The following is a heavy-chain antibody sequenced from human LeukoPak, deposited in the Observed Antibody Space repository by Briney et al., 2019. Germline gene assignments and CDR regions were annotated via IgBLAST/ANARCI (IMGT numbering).Heavy chain of an antibody. V-gene: IGHV1-18*04. CDR2: IGAYNGNA. J-gene: IGHJ3*02. Sequence: ASVKVSCKASGYTFRNYGINWVRQAPGQGLEWMGWIGAYNGNANYAQKLRGRVTMTTDTSTSTAYMELRSLRSDDTAVYYCARKGDSSSWFANAFDIWGQGTMVTVSS. CDR3: ARKGDSSSWFANAFDI. CDR1: GYTFRNYG. D-gene: IGHD6-13*01.